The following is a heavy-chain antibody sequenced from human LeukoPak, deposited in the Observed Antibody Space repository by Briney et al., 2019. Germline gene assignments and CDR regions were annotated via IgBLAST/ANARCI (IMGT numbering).Heavy chain of an antibody. CDR1: GFTFDDYA. V-gene: IGHV3-9*01. Sequence: GGSLGLSCAASGFTFDDYAMHWVRQAPEKGLEWVSGISWNSGSIGYADSVKGRFTISRDNAKNSLYLQMNSLRAEDTALYYCAKDSGYSGYGSPDAFDIWGQGTMVTVSS. CDR2: ISWNSGSI. D-gene: IGHD5-12*01. J-gene: IGHJ3*02. CDR3: AKDSGYSGYGSPDAFDI.